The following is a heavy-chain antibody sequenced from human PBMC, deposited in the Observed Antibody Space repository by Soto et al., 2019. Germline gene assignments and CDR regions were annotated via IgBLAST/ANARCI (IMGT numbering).Heavy chain of an antibody. CDR3: ARVKATLYRDYYFDY. Sequence: QVQLQESGPGLVKSSQTLSLTCSVSGGTINSGDYFWSWIRQPPGKGLEWIGSIFYTGSTYYSPSLKSRASMSMDTSKILLSLRLRSLTAADTAVYFCARVKATLYRDYYFDYWGQGTLVTVSS. V-gene: IGHV4-30-4*01. D-gene: IGHD5-12*01. CDR1: GGTINSGDYF. J-gene: IGHJ4*02. CDR2: IFYTGST.